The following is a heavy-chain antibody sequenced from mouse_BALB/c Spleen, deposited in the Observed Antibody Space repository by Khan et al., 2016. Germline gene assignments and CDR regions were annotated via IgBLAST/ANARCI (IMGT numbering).Heavy chain of an antibody. D-gene: IGHD2-1*01. CDR2: INPSTGYT. CDR1: GYTFTSYW. CDR3: ASYYGNYLDV. V-gene: IGHV1-7*01. Sequence: QVQLQQSGAELAKPGASVKMSCTASGYTFTSYWMHWVKQRPGQGLEWIGYINPSTGYTEYNQKFKDKATLTADKSSSTAYMQLSSLTSEDSAVYYCASYYGNYLDVWGAGTTVTVSS. J-gene: IGHJ1*01.